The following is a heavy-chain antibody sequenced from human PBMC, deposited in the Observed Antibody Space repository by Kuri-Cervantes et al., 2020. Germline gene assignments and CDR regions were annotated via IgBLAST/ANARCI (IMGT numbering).Heavy chain of an antibody. CDR3: AKARKTQILLWFGELPSY. Sequence: GESLKISCAASGFSFSSYGMHWVRQAPGKGLEWVAVISYDGSNKYYADSVKGRFTISRDNSKNTLYLQMNSLRAEDTAVYYCAKARKTQILLWFGELPSYWGQGTLVTVSS. D-gene: IGHD3-10*01. J-gene: IGHJ4*02. CDR2: ISYDGSNK. V-gene: IGHV3-30*18. CDR1: GFSFSSYG.